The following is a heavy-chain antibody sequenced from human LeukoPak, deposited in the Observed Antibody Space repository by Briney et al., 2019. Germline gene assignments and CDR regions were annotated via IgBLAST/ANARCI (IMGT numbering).Heavy chain of an antibody. Sequence: PSETLSLTCTVSGGSINTDRYYWGWIRQPPGKGLEWIGSIYYSGSTYYNPSLKSRVTISVDTSKNQFSLKLSSVTAADTAVYYCARGLGYCSSTSCYDGDNWFDPWGQGTLVTVSS. CDR3: ARGLGYCSSTSCYDGDNWFDP. V-gene: IGHV4-39*01. J-gene: IGHJ5*02. CDR1: GGSINTDRYY. CDR2: IYYSGST. D-gene: IGHD2-2*01.